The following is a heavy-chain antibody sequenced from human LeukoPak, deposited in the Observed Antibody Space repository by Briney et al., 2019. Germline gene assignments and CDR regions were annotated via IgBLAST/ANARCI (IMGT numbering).Heavy chain of an antibody. CDR1: GYTFSGSF. V-gene: IGHV1-2*02. CDR2: IKPNSAGT. J-gene: IGHJ6*02. Sequence: GASVRVSCTAPGYTFSGSFMHWVRQAPGQGLEWMGWIKPNSAGTRYAQKFQGRFTMTRDTSINTAYMELSWLTSDDTAVYYCAREYYDILTGYADGMDVWGQGTTVTVSS. D-gene: IGHD3-9*01. CDR3: AREYYDILTGYADGMDV.